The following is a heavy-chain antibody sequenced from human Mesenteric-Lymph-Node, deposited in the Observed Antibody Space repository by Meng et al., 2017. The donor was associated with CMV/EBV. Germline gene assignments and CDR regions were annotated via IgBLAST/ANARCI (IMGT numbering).Heavy chain of an antibody. CDR2: IWYDASNE. Sequence: ASGFNFNNYAVRRVREAPGRGLEWVAVIWYDASNEDYADSVEGRFTISRDNSKNMLYLQMNSLRVDDTAVYYCARSASTGQLGDFDYWGQGTLVTVSS. CDR1: GFNFNNYA. V-gene: IGHV3-33*01. CDR3: ARSASTGQLGDFDY. J-gene: IGHJ4*02. D-gene: IGHD2-2*01.